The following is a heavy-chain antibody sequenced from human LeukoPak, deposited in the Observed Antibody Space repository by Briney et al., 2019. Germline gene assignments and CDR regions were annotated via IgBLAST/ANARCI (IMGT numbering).Heavy chain of an antibody. Sequence: VASVKVSCKASGGTFSSYAISWVRQAPGQGLEWMGGIIPIFGTANYAQKFQGRVTITADESTSTAYMELSSLRSEDTAVYYRARGGLVLQHYYHMDVWGKGTTVTVSS. CDR3: ARGGLVLQHYYHMDV. CDR1: GGTFSSYA. J-gene: IGHJ6*03. D-gene: IGHD3-3*01. V-gene: IGHV1-69*13. CDR2: IIPIFGTA.